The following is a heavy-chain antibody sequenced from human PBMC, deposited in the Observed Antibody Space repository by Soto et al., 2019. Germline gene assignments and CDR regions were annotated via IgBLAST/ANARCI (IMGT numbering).Heavy chain of an antibody. V-gene: IGHV3-53*01. D-gene: IGHD5-18*01. CDR1: GFTFSSYA. J-gene: IGHJ4*02. CDR2: IYSGGST. Sequence: GGSLRLSCAASGFTFSSYAMSWVRQAPGKGLEWVSSIYSGGSTYYADSVRGRFTISRDNAKNTLYLQMNSLGTEDTAVYYCARDSHSQERFDSWGQGTLVTVSS. CDR3: ARDSHSQERFDS.